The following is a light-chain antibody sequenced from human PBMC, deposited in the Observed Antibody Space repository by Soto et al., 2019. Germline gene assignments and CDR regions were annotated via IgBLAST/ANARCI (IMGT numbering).Light chain of an antibody. J-gene: IGLJ2*01. CDR3: QSYDSSLSGHVV. CDR2: GNS. CDR1: SSNIGAGYD. Sequence: QSVLTQPPSVSGAPGQRVTISCTGSSSNIGAGYDVYWYQQLPGTAPKLLIYGNSNRPSGVPDRFSGSKSGPSASLAITGLQAEDEADYYCQSYDSSLSGHVVFGGGTKLTVL. V-gene: IGLV1-40*01.